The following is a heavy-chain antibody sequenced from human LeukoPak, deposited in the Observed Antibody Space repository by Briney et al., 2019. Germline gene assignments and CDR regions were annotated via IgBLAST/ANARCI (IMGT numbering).Heavy chain of an antibody. CDR3: ARTSAEYSNSWIDS. D-gene: IGHD6-6*01. Sequence: PSDTLSLTCAVSGGSISSSNWWSWVRQPPEKGLEWIGEIYHSGSTYSNPSLQSRVIISVDKSKNHFSLKLTSVTAADTAVYYCARTSAEYSNSWIDSWGQGTLVIVSS. V-gene: IGHV4-4*02. CDR2: IYHSGST. CDR1: GGSISSSNW. J-gene: IGHJ5*01.